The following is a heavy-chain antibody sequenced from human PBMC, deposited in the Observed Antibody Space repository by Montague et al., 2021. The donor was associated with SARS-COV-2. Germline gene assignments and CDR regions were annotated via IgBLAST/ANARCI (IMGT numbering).Heavy chain of an antibody. Sequence: SETLSLTCTVSGVSINSYYWSWIRQPPGKGLEWIGYVHYSGRTKSNPSLQSPISISLDASRTQFYLCLTSVTAADAAVYFCSRHHISTIYGYCGFDPWGRGTLVTVSS. CDR2: VHYSGRT. CDR3: SRHHISTIYGYCGFDP. J-gene: IGHJ5*02. V-gene: IGHV4-59*01. CDR1: GVSINSYY. D-gene: IGHD6-25*01.